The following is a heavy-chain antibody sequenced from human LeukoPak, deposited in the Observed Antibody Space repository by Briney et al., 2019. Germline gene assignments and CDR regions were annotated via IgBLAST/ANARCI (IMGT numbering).Heavy chain of an antibody. CDR1: GGSISSGSYY. V-gene: IGHV4-61*02. D-gene: IGHD1-26*01. J-gene: IGHJ4*02. CDR2: IYTSGST. CDR3: ARNSGSYAGIDY. Sequence: TLSLTCTVSGGSISSGSYYWSWIRQPAGKGLEWIGRIYTSGSTNYNPSLKSRVTISVDTSKNQFSLKLSSVTAADTAVYYCARNSGSYAGIDYWGQGTLVTVSS.